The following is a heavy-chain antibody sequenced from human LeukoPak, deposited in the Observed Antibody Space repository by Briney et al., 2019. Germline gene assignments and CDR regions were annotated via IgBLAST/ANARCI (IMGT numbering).Heavy chain of an antibody. D-gene: IGHD2-15*01. CDR1: GFTFSKYS. V-gene: IGHV3-48*01. Sequence: GGSLRLSCAASGFTFSKYSMNWVRQAPGKGLEWVSYISSSISIIYYADSVKGRFTISRDNAKNSLYLQMNSLRAEDTAVYYCARVPLYCSDGSCYVNYYYYYMDVWGKGTTVTVSS. J-gene: IGHJ6*03. CDR2: ISSSISII. CDR3: ARVPLYCSDGSCYVNYYYYYMDV.